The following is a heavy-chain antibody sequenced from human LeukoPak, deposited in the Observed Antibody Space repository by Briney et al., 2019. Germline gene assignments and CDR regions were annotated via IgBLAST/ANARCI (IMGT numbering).Heavy chain of an antibody. CDR3: ARGSMHDYGDYGPRAGLGGHAFDI. CDR1: GGSLSSGGYS. D-gene: IGHD4-17*01. V-gene: IGHV4-30-2*01. J-gene: IGHJ3*02. CDR2: IYYRGRT. Sequence: PSETLSLTCAVSGGSLSSGGYSWSWLRQPPGRGLEWLGYIYYRGRTYYNPSLKSRVTISVDTSKNQFSLKLSSVTAADTAVYYCARGSMHDYGDYGPRAGLGGHAFDIWGQGTMVTVSS.